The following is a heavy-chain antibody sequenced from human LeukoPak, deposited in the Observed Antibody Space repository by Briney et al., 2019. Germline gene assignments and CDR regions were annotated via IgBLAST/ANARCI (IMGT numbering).Heavy chain of an antibody. CDR2: ISHSGIT. J-gene: IGHJ4*02. V-gene: IGHV4-34*01. D-gene: IGHD3-10*01. Sequence: SETLSLTCAVYGGSFSGYYWSWIRQPPGKGLEWIGEISHSGITNYNPSLKSRVTISVDTSKNQFSLKLSSVTAADTAVYYCARHARITMVRGVIYYFDYWGQGTLVTVSS. CDR1: GGSFSGYY. CDR3: ARHARITMVRGVIYYFDY.